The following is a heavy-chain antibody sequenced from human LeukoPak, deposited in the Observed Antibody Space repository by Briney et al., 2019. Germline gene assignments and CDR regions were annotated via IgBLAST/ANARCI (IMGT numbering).Heavy chain of an antibody. CDR3: ARGSPHVLRFLEWRAAFDY. V-gene: IGHV1-46*01. D-gene: IGHD3-3*01. Sequence: GASVKVSCKASGYTFTSYYMHWVRQAPGQGLEWMGIINPSGGSTSYAQKFQGRVTMTRDTSTSTVYMELSSLRSEDTAVYYCARGSPHVLRFLEWRAAFDYWGQGTLVTVSS. CDR2: INPSGGST. J-gene: IGHJ4*02. CDR1: GYTFTSYY.